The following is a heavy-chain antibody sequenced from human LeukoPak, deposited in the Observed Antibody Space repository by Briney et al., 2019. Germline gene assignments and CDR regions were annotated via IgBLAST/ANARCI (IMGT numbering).Heavy chain of an antibody. Sequence: SETLSLTCAVYGGSFSGYYWSWIRQPPGKGLEWIGEINHSGSTNYNPSLKSRVTISVDKSKNQFSLKLSSVTAADTAVYYCARDGAPLQYYDILTGYGAYRAFDIWGQGTMVTVSS. CDR2: INHSGST. CDR1: GGSFSGYY. CDR3: ARDGAPLQYYDILTGYGAYRAFDI. D-gene: IGHD3-9*01. J-gene: IGHJ3*02. V-gene: IGHV4-34*01.